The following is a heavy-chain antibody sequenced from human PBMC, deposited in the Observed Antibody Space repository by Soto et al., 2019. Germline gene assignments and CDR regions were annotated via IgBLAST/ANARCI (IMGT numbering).Heavy chain of an antibody. J-gene: IGHJ4*02. CDR3: ARVTSIFGVVSDFDY. CDR2: INFSGST. CDR1: GGSVSSGSYY. D-gene: IGHD3-3*01. V-gene: IGHV4-61*01. Sequence: SENLSLTCTVSGGSVSSGSYYWSWIRQPTGKGLEWIGYINFSGSTNYNPSLKSRVTISVDTSKNKFSLKMNSVTAADTAVYYCARVTSIFGVVSDFDYWGQGTLVTVS.